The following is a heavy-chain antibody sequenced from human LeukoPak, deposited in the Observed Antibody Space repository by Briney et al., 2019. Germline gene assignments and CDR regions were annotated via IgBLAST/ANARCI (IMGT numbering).Heavy chain of an antibody. V-gene: IGHV5-10-1*01. D-gene: IGHD5-24*01. CDR2: IDPTDSYI. CDR3: TTRRRDGYRFDY. CDR1: GYSFTTYW. Sequence: GESLKISCKGSGYSFTTYWIGWVRQMPGKGLEWIGRIDPTDSYIDYSPSFQGHVTISADKSVSTAYLQWSSLKASDTAMYFCTTRRRDGYRFDYWGQGTLVTVSS. J-gene: IGHJ4*02.